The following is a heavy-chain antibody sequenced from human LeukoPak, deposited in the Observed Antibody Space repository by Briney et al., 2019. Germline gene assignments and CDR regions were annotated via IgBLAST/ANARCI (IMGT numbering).Heavy chain of an antibody. CDR3: AKGFLGAWLGNYFDY. Sequence: ALRLPCAASGFTFDDYAMRWVRQAPGKGLEWVSGISWNSGSIGYADSVKGRFTISRDNAKNSLYLQMNSLRAEDTALYYCAKGFLGAWLGNYFDYWGQGTLVTVSS. D-gene: IGHD3-3*01. V-gene: IGHV3-9*01. CDR1: GFTFDDYA. J-gene: IGHJ4*02. CDR2: ISWNSGSI.